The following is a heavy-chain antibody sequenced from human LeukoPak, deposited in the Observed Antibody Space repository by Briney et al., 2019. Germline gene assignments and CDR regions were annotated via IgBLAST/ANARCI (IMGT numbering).Heavy chain of an antibody. CDR1: GYTLTELS. J-gene: IGHJ3*02. V-gene: IGHV1-24*01. Sequence: ASVKVSCKVSGYTLTELSMHWVRQAPGKGLEWMGGFDPEDGETIYAQKFQGRVTMTEDTSTDTAYMELSSLRSEDTAVYYCATGPYYDFWSGPKLDAFDIWGQGTMVTVSS. CDR2: FDPEDGET. CDR3: ATGPYYDFWSGPKLDAFDI. D-gene: IGHD3-3*01.